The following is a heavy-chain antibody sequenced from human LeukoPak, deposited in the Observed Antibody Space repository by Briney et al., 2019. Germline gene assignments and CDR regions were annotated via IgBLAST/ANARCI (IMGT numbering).Heavy chain of an antibody. CDR3: VKEGPRGLAFDI. V-gene: IGHV3-33*03. Sequence: PGGSLRLSCAASGFTFSSYGMHWVRQAPGKGLEWVAVIWYDGSNKYYADSVKGRFTISRDNSKNTLYLQMNSLRAEDTAVYYCVKEGPRGLAFDIWGQGTMVTVSS. J-gene: IGHJ3*02. CDR1: GFTFSSYG. CDR2: IWYDGSNK. D-gene: IGHD3/OR15-3a*01.